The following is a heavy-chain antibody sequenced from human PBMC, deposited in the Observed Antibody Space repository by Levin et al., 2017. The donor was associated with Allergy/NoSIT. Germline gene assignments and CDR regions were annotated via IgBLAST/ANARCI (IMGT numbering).Heavy chain of an antibody. Sequence: GGSLRLSCTASGFTLSSFEMNWVRQAPGRGLEWISYLSSSGKTIYYADSVKGRFTISRDDAKNALYLQVNSLRAEDTAVYYCARDGATKFGVVTPDAFDIWGQGTMVTVSS. V-gene: IGHV3-48*03. CDR1: GFTLSSFE. J-gene: IGHJ3*02. D-gene: IGHD3-3*01. CDR2: LSSSGKTI. CDR3: ARDGATKFGVVTPDAFDI.